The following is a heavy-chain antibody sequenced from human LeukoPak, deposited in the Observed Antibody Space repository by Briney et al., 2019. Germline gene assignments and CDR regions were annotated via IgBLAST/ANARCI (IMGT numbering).Heavy chain of an antibody. CDR1: GGSITSYY. CDR2: IYGDGST. J-gene: IGHJ4*02. V-gene: IGHV4-59*12. D-gene: IGHD6-13*01. Sequence: PSETLSLTCTVSGGSITSYYWTWIRQPPGKGLEWIGFIYGDGSTKYNPSLKSRVTISVDTSKNQFSLKLSSVTAADTAVYYCARAPHSSSFDYWGQGTLVPVSS. CDR3: ARAPHSSSFDY.